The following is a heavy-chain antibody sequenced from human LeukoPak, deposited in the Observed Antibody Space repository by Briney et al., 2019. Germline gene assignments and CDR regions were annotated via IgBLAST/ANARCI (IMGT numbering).Heavy chain of an antibody. D-gene: IGHD6-13*01. V-gene: IGHV4-59*01. CDR2: IYYSGST. Sequence: PSETLSLTCTVSGGSISSYYWSWIRQPPGKGQEWIGYIYYSGSTNYNPSLKSRVTISVDTSKNQFSLKLSSVTAADTAVYYCARVVYSSSWYIFDYWGQGTLVTVSS. CDR1: GGSISSYY. CDR3: ARVVYSSSWYIFDY. J-gene: IGHJ4*02.